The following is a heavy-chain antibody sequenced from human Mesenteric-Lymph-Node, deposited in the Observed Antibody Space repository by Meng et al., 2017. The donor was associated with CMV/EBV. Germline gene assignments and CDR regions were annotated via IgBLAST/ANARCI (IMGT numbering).Heavy chain of an antibody. CDR3: ARDFEGAGFDP. J-gene: IGHJ5*02. CDR1: GFTFSSYS. D-gene: IGHD1-26*01. CDR2: ISSSSSYI. Sequence: GESLKISCAASGFTFSSYSMNWVRQAPGKGLEWVSSISSSSSYIYYADSVKGRFTISRDNAKNSLYLQMNSLRAEDTAVYYCARDFEGAGFDPWGQGTLVTVSS. V-gene: IGHV3-21*04.